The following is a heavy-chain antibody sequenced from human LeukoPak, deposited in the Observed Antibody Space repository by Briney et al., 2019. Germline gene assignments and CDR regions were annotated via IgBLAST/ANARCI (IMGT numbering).Heavy chain of an antibody. V-gene: IGHV3-21*01. Sequence: GGSLRLSCAASGFTFSSYSMNWVRQAPGKGLEWVSSISSSSYIYYADSVKGRFTISRDNAKNSQYLQMNSLRAEDTAVYYCARSSGWYGDYWGQGTLVTVSS. CDR2: ISSSSYI. D-gene: IGHD6-19*01. CDR3: ARSSGWYGDY. CDR1: GFTFSSYS. J-gene: IGHJ4*02.